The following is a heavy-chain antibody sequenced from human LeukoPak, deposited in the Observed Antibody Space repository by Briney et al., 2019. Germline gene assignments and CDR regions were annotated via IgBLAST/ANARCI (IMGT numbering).Heavy chain of an antibody. CDR2: ISYDGSNK. CDR1: GFTFSSYG. J-gene: IGHJ4*02. Sequence: GGSLRLSCAASGFTFSSYGMHWVRQAPGKGLEWVAVISYDGSNKYYADSVKDRFTISRDNSKNTLYLQMNSLRAEDTAVYYCAKAHDSSGELDYWGQGTLVTVSS. D-gene: IGHD3-22*01. CDR3: AKAHDSSGELDY. V-gene: IGHV3-30*18.